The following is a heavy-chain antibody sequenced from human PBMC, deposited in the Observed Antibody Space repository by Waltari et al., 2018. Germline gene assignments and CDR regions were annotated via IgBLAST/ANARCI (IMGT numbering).Heavy chain of an antibody. J-gene: IGHJ4*02. D-gene: IGHD5-18*01. CDR1: GFTVSSTH. CDR3: ATARDEHTAMVYFDN. V-gene: IGHV3-66*02. Sequence: EVKLVESGGGLVHPGGSLRLSCAASGFTVSSTHMSWVRQAPGKGPGWVSLMYPAGSAYNADSVEGRFTMSRDISNNMVHLQMNRLRLEDSATYYCATARDEHTAMVYFDNWGQGTLVSVSS. CDR2: MYPAGSA.